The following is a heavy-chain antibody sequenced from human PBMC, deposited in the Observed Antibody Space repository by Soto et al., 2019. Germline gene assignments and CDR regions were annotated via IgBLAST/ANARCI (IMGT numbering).Heavy chain of an antibody. CDR3: ASGRRITGTTHDGPKKAFDI. V-gene: IGHV3-53*04. J-gene: IGHJ3*02. D-gene: IGHD1-20*01. Sequence: EVQLVESGGGLVQPGGSLRLSCAASGFTVSSNYMSWVRQAPGKGLEWVSVIYSGGSTYYADSVKGRFTISRHNSKNTLYLQMNSLRAEDTAVYYCASGRRITGTTHDGPKKAFDIWGQGTMVTVSS. CDR1: GFTVSSNY. CDR2: IYSGGST.